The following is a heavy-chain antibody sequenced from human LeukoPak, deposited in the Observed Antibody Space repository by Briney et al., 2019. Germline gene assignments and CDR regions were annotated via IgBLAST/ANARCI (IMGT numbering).Heavy chain of an antibody. CDR3: ARSSAAGWNYYYYYMDV. V-gene: IGHV3-11*01. J-gene: IGHJ6*03. Sequence: GSLRLSCAASGFTFDDYDMSWVRQAPGKGLEWVSYISSSGSTIYYADSVKGRFTISRDNAKNSLYLQMNSLRAEDTAVYYCARSSAAGWNYYYYYMDVWGKGTTVTISS. CDR2: ISSSGSTI. D-gene: IGHD6-13*01. CDR1: GFTFDDYD.